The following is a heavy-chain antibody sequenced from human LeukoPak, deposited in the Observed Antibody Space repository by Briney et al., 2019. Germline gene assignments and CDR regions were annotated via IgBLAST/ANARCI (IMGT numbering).Heavy chain of an antibody. J-gene: IGHJ4*02. CDR2: IRGKAYGGTT. D-gene: IGHD6-19*01. CDR1: GFTFGDYA. CDR3: TRERLAVAGTSTY. Sequence: GGSLRLSCTASGFTFGDYAMSWVRQAPGKGLEWVGFIRGKAYGGTTEYAASVRGRFTIPRDDSKSIAYLQMNSLKTEDTAVYYCTRERLAVAGTSTYWGQGTLVTVSS. V-gene: IGHV3-49*04.